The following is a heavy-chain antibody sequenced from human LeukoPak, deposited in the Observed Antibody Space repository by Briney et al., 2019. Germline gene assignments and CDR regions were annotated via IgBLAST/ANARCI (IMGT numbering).Heavy chain of an antibody. CDR1: GYTFTSYY. D-gene: IGHD6-13*01. Sequence: VASVKVSCKASGYTFTSYYMHWVRQAPGQGLEWMGIIKPSGGSTSYAQKFQGRVTMTRNTSISTAYMELSSLRSEDTAVYYCARMVMEQQLVRAFDIWGQGTMVTVSS. V-gene: IGHV1-46*01. J-gene: IGHJ3*02. CDR3: ARMVMEQQLVRAFDI. CDR2: IKPSGGST.